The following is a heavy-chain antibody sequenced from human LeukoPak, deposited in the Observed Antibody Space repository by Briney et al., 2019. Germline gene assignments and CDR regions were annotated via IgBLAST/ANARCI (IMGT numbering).Heavy chain of an antibody. Sequence: SETLSLTCTVPGGSISSSSYYWGWIRQPPGKGLEWIGSIYYSGSTYYNPSLKSRVTISVDTSKNQFSLKLSSVTAADTAVYYCARDLGGRITIFGVVIIGWFDPWGQGTLVTVSS. V-gene: IGHV4-39*07. D-gene: IGHD3-3*01. CDR2: IYYSGST. CDR1: GGSISSSSYY. J-gene: IGHJ5*02. CDR3: ARDLGGRITIFGVVIIGWFDP.